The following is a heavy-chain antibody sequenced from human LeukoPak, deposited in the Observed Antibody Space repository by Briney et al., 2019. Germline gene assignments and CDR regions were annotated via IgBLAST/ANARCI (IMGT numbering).Heavy chain of an antibody. D-gene: IGHD3-22*01. CDR2: VYHSGST. Sequence: SETLSLTCTVSGGSINAYYWSWIRQPPGKGLEWIGYVYHSGSTNYNPSLKSRVTMSVDTSNNQFSLKLSSVTAADTAMYYCAREGDYYDSGGYYRIDFWGQGTLVTVSS. CDR1: GGSINAYY. V-gene: IGHV4-59*01. CDR3: AREGDYYDSGGYYRIDF. J-gene: IGHJ4*02.